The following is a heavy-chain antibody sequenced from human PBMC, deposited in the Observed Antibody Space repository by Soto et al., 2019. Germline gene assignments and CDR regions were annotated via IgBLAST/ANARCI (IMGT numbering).Heavy chain of an antibody. V-gene: IGHV5-51*01. Sequence: EVQLVQSGAEVKKPGESLKISCKGSGYSFTSYWIGWVRQMPGKGLEWMGIIYPGDSDTRYSPSFQGQVTISADKSISTAYLQWSSLKASDTAIQFCARGNRFVWRSYRPKRNDPFDSWGQGTMVTVYS. D-gene: IGHD3-16*02. CDR2: IYPGDSDT. CDR3: ARGNRFVWRSYRPKRNDPFDS. J-gene: IGHJ3*02. CDR1: GYSFTSYW.